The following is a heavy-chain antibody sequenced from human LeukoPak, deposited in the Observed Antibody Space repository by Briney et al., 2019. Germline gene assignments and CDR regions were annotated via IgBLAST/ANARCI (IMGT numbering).Heavy chain of an antibody. CDR2: IIPILGIA. Sequence: GASVKVSCKASGGTFSSYAISWVRRAPGQGLEWMGRIIPILGIANYAQKFQGRVTITADKSTSTAYMELSSLRSEDTAVYYCARSQPIYGMDVWRQGTTVTVSS. CDR3: ARSQPIYGMDV. V-gene: IGHV1-69*04. CDR1: GGTFSSYA. D-gene: IGHD2-2*01. J-gene: IGHJ6*01.